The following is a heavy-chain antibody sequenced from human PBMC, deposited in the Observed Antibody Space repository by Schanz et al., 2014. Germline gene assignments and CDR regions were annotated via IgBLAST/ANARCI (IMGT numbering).Heavy chain of an antibody. CDR1: GFTFSDSV. V-gene: IGHV3-11*01. Sequence: QVLLVESGGGLVKPGGSLRLSCSASGFTFSDSVMSWIRQTPGKGLEWLSYISSSGNIIHYADSVKGRFTISRDNAKNSLYLQMTGLRAEDTAVYYCAAHETLSTTACYPSWGQGTLVAVSS. D-gene: IGHD2-2*01. CDR2: ISSSGNII. J-gene: IGHJ4*02. CDR3: AAHETLSTTACYPS.